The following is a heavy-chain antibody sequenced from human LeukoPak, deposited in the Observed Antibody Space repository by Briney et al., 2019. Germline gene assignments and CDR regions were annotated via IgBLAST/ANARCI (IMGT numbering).Heavy chain of an antibody. J-gene: IGHJ4*02. Sequence: ASVKVSCKASGYTFTSYDINWVRQATGQGLEWMGWMNPNSGNTGYAQKFQGRVTITRNTSISTAYMELSSLRSEDTAAYYCARGGGHIAAAGSIFDYWGQGTLVTVSS. V-gene: IGHV1-8*03. CDR3: ARGGGHIAAAGSIFDY. CDR2: MNPNSGNT. CDR1: GYTFTSYD. D-gene: IGHD6-13*01.